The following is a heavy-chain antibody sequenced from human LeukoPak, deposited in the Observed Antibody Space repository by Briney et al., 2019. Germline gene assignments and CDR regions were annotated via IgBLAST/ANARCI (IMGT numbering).Heavy chain of an antibody. J-gene: IGHJ4*02. Sequence: GGSLILSCSFSGFIATSNYMAWVRQSPGKSLQWISFIYGGGNTLYADSVRDRFSISRDNSKSTLYLQMSSLRVEDTAVYYCATGGRSGMAFDFWGQGTLVTVSS. D-gene: IGHD2-8*01. CDR3: ATGGRSGMAFDF. V-gene: IGHV3-53*01. CDR2: IYGGGNT. CDR1: GFIATSNY.